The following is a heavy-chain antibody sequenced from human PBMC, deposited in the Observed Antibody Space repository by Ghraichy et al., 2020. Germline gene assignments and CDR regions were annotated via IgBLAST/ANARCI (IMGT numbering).Heavy chain of an antibody. CDR1: GFTSSNYA. J-gene: IGHJ4*02. D-gene: IGHD1-14*01. CDR2: VSGSGDTT. V-gene: IGHV3-23*01. CDR3: ATLYGEPLDY. Sequence: GGSLRLSCAASGFTSSNYAMSWVRQAPGKGLEWVSRVSGSGDTTNYADSVKGRFTISRDNSKSTLYLQTNSLRADDTAVYYCATLYGEPLDYWGQGTLVTVSS.